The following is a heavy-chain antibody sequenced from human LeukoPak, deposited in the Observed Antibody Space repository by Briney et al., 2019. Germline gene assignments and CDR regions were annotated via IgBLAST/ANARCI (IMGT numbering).Heavy chain of an antibody. D-gene: IGHD3-10*01. Sequence: ASVKVSCKASGYTFTSYYMHWVRQAPGQGLEWMGIINPSGGSTSYAQKLQGRVTMTTDTSTSTAYMELRSLRSDDTAVYYCARARPYYGSGSYYRSTLDYWGQGTLVTVSS. V-gene: IGHV1-46*01. CDR3: ARARPYYGSGSYYRSTLDY. CDR1: GYTFTSYY. CDR2: INPSGGST. J-gene: IGHJ4*02.